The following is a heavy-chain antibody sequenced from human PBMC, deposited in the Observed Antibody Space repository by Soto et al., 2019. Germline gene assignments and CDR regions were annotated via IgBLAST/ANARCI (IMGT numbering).Heavy chain of an antibody. J-gene: IGHJ5*02. CDR2: IYYSGST. CDR3: ARASVRFGDQNWFDP. V-gene: IGHV4-59*01. CDR1: GGSISSYY. Sequence: SETLSLTCTVSGGSISSYYWSWIRQPPGKGLEWIGYIYYSGSTNYNPSLKSRVTISVDTSKNQFSLKLSSVTAADTAVYYCARASVRFGDQNWFDPWGQGTLVTVS. D-gene: IGHD3-10*01.